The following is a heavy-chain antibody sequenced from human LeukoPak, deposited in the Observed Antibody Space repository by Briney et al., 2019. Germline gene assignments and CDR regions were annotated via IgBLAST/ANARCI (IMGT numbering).Heavy chain of an antibody. CDR2: INEDGSEN. J-gene: IGHJ4*02. Sequence: GGSLRLSCATSGFTFNNYWMSWVRQAPGKGLEWVANINEDGSENYYVDSVKGRFTISRDNAKKSLYLQLNSLRAEDTAVYHCAKQLGAAVVHYWGQGTLVTVSS. V-gene: IGHV3-7*01. D-gene: IGHD1-1*01. CDR3: AKQLGAAVVHY. CDR1: GFTFNNYW.